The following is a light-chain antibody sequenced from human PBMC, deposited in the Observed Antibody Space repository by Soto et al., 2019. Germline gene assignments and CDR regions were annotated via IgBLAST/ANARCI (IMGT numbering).Light chain of an antibody. CDR3: QHHYGTPLT. Sequence: DIQMTQSPSSLSASVGDRVTITCRASQSINNYLNWYQQKPGKAPKLLIYAASSLQSGVPSRFSGSGSGADFTLTISSLQAEDFATYYCQHHYGTPLTFGGGAKVDIK. J-gene: IGKJ4*01. V-gene: IGKV1-39*01. CDR1: QSINNY. CDR2: AAS.